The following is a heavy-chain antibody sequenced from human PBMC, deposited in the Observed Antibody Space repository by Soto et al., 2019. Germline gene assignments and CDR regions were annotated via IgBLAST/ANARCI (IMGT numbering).Heavy chain of an antibody. CDR2: IYYSGNT. J-gene: IGHJ4*02. CDR3: AGSTVGWPYFDY. V-gene: IGHV4-39*01. CDR1: GGSISSSSHY. D-gene: IGHD6-19*01. Sequence: SETLSLTCIVSGGSISSSSHYWGWIRQPPGKGLEWIGNIYYSGNTYYNPSLKSRVTISVDASKNQFSLTLSSVTAADTAVCYWAGSTVGWPYFDYWGQGTLVTVS.